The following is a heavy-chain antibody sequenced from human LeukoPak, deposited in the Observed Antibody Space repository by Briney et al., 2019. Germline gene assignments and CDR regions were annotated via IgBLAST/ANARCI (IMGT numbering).Heavy chain of an antibody. D-gene: IGHD5-12*01. CDR3: ARGGYD. CDR1: GFTFSSYA. CDR2: ISFDGSNE. V-gene: IGHV3-30-3*01. J-gene: IGHJ4*02. Sequence: GGSLRLSCAASGFTFSSYAMHWVRQTPGKGLEWVAVISFDGSNEYFADSVKGRFTISRDNSKNSLYLQMNSLRVEDTAIYYCARGGYDWGQGTLVTVSS.